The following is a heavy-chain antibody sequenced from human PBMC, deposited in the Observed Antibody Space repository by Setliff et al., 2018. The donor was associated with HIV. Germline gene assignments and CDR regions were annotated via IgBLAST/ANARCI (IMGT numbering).Heavy chain of an antibody. CDR3: ARHRSYGDYDPNWFDP. CDR1: GGSLSTSSFY. D-gene: IGHD4-17*01. CDR2: IYFSGST. V-gene: IGHV4-39*01. J-gene: IGHJ5*02. Sequence: SLTCTVSGGSLSTSSFYWGWIRQPPGKGLQWIGSIYFSGSTYYNPSLKSRVTISVDTSKNQFSLKLRSVTAADTGIYYCARHRSYGDYDPNWFDPWGQGTLVTVSS.